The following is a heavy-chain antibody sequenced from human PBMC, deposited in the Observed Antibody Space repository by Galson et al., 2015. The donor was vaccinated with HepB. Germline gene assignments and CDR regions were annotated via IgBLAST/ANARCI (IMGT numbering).Heavy chain of an antibody. Sequence: SLRLSCAASGFTFSSYAMHWVRQAPGKGLEWVAVISYDGSNKYYADSVKGRFTISRDNSKNTLYLQMNSLRAEDTAVYYCARDGENVPAAIPVYGMDVWGQGTTVTVSS. D-gene: IGHD2-2*02. V-gene: IGHV3-30-3*01. CDR3: ARDGENVPAAIPVYGMDV. J-gene: IGHJ6*02. CDR2: ISYDGSNK. CDR1: GFTFSSYA.